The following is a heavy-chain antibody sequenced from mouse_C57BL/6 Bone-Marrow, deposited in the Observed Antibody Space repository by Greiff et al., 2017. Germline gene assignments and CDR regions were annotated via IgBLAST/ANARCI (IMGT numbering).Heavy chain of an antibody. J-gene: IGHJ3*01. Sequence: EVQLVESGGGLVQPGGSLSLSCAASGFTFTDYYMSWVRQPPGKALEWLGFIRNKANGYTTEYSASVKGRFTISRDNSQSILYLQMNALRAEDSATYYCARYKGYGSSTAWFAYWGQGTLVTVSA. V-gene: IGHV7-3*01. D-gene: IGHD1-1*01. CDR3: ARYKGYGSSTAWFAY. CDR2: IRNKANGYTT. CDR1: GFTFTDYY.